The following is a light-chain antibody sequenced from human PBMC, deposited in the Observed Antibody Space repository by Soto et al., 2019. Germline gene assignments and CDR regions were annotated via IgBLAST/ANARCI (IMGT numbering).Light chain of an antibody. J-gene: IGLJ3*02. Sequence: QSALTQPRSVSGSPGQSVTISCTGTSSDVGGYNYVSWYQQHPGKAPKLMIYYDSKRPSGVPDRFSGSKSGNTASLTISGLQAEDEADYYCSSYAGSYTWVFGGGTKLTVL. CDR3: SSYAGSYTWV. CDR2: YDS. V-gene: IGLV2-11*01. CDR1: SSDVGGYNY.